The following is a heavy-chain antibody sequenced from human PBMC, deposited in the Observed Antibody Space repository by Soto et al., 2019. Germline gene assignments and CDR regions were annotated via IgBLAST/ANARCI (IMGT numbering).Heavy chain of an antibody. D-gene: IGHD6-19*01. CDR2: ISYDGSNK. J-gene: IGHJ5*02. CDR3: AKQIGGIAVKAGPSWFDP. Sequence: GGSLRLSCAASGFTFSSYGMHWVRQAPGKGLEWVAVISYDGSNKYYADSVKGRFTISRDNSKNTLYLQMNSLRAEDTAVYYCAKQIGGIAVKAGPSWFDPWGQGTLVTVSS. CDR1: GFTFSSYG. V-gene: IGHV3-30*18.